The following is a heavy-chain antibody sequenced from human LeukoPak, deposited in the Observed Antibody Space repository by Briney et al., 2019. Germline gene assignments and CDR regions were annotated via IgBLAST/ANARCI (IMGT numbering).Heavy chain of an antibody. Sequence: PGGSLRLSCAASGFTFRSYSMNWVRQAPGKGLEWVSSISSSSSYKYYADSVKGRITISRDNARNSLSLQMNSLRAEDTAVYYCARDKAGAAEYWGQGTLVTVSS. CDR2: ISSSSSYK. CDR1: GFTFRSYS. CDR3: ARDKAGAAEY. D-gene: IGHD1-26*01. V-gene: IGHV3-21*01. J-gene: IGHJ4*02.